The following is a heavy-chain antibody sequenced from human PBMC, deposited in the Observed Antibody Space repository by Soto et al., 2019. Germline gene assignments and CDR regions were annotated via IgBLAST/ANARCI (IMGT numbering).Heavy chain of an antibody. CDR1: GYTFTSYD. CDR3: ARRALHSYGYYAFDI. J-gene: IGHJ3*02. Sequence: ASVKVSCKASGYTFTSYDINWVRQATGQGLEWMGWKNPNSGNTGYAQKFQGRVTITADESTSTAYMELSSLRSEDTAVYYCARRALHSYGYYAFDIWGQGTMVTVSS. D-gene: IGHD5-18*01. V-gene: IGHV1-8*01. CDR2: KNPNSGNT.